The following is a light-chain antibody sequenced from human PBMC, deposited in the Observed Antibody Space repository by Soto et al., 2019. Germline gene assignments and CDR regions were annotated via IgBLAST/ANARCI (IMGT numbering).Light chain of an antibody. CDR3: AAWDDSLSGYDV. Sequence: QSVLTQPPSASGTPGQRVTISCSGSSSNIGSNYVYWYQQLPGTAPKLLIYRNNQRPSRVPDRFSGSKSGTSASLAISGLRSEDEADYYCAAWDDSLSGYDVFGTGTKLTVL. J-gene: IGLJ1*01. V-gene: IGLV1-47*01. CDR2: RNN. CDR1: SSNIGSNY.